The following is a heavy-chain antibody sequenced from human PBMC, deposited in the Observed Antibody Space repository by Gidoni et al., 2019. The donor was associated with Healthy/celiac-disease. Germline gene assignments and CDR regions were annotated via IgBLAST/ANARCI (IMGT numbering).Heavy chain of an antibody. CDR3: ARGYSYVPDY. Sequence: QLQLVQSGAEVKTPGASVKVSCKASGYTFTGYYMHWVRQAPGQGLEWMGRINPNSGGTNYAKKFQGRVTMNRDTSISTAYMELSRLRSDDTAVYYCARGYSYVPDYWGQGTLVTVSS. CDR1: GYTFTGYY. V-gene: IGHV1-2*06. CDR2: INPNSGGT. J-gene: IGHJ4*02. D-gene: IGHD5-18*01.